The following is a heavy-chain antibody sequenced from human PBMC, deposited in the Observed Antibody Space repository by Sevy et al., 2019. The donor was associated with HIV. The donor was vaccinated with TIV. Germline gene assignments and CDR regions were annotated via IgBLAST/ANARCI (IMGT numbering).Heavy chain of an antibody. Sequence: GGSLRLSCAASGFTFSSYSMKWVRQAPGKGLEWVSSISSSSSYIYYADSVKGRFTISRDNAKNSLYLQMNSLRAEDTAVYYCARGLVDTAMVPFDYWGQGTLVTVSS. CDR1: GFTFSSYS. J-gene: IGHJ4*02. V-gene: IGHV3-21*01. D-gene: IGHD5-18*01. CDR3: ARGLVDTAMVPFDY. CDR2: ISSSSSYI.